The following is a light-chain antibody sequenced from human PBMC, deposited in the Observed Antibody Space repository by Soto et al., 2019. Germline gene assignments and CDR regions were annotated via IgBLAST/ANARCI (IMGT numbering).Light chain of an antibody. CDR1: QSISSY. Sequence: IQITHCPSSLSASVGDRVTITCRASQSISSYLNWYQQKPGKAPKLLIYDASNLESGVPSRFSGSGSGTEFTLTISSLQPEDAATYYCQQYNTYLTWTFGQGTKVDIK. CDR2: DAS. J-gene: IGKJ1*01. V-gene: IGKV1-13*02. CDR3: QQYNTYLTWT.